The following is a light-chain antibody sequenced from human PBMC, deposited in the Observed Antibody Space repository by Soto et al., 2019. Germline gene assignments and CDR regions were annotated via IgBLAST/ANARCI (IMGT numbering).Light chain of an antibody. Sequence: DIQMTQSPSSLSASVGDRVTITSQASQDISNYLNWYQQKPGKDPKLLIYDASNLETGVPSRFSGSGSGTDFNFPISSLQREDILTYYCPQYDKLPLAFGHGTKVEIQ. CDR2: DAS. CDR3: PQYDKLPLA. V-gene: IGKV1-33*01. J-gene: IGKJ1*01. CDR1: QDISNY.